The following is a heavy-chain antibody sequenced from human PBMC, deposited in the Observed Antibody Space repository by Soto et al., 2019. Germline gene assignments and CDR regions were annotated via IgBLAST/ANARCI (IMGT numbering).Heavy chain of an antibody. V-gene: IGHV4-59*01. CDR3: ARDVGPRAAGFDY. CDR1: GGSISSYY. Sequence: SETLSLTCTVSGGSISSYYWSWIRQPPGKGLEWIGYIYYSGSTNYNPSLKSRVTISVDTSKNQFSLKLSSVTAADTAVYYCARDVGPRAAGFDYWGQGTLVTVSS. D-gene: IGHD6-13*01. CDR2: IYYSGST. J-gene: IGHJ4*02.